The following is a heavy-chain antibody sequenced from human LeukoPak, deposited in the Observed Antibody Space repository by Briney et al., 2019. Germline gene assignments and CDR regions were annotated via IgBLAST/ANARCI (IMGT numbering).Heavy chain of an antibody. CDR1: GFTFSSYG. CDR3: AKDYATVTTEYFDY. D-gene: IGHD4-17*01. J-gene: IGHJ4*02. Sequence: GGSLRLSCAASGFTFSSYGMHWVRQAPGEGLEWVAVISYDGSNKYYADSVKGRFTISRDNSKNTLYLQMNSLRAEDTAVYYCAKDYATVTTEYFDYWGQGTLVTVSS. V-gene: IGHV3-30*18. CDR2: ISYDGSNK.